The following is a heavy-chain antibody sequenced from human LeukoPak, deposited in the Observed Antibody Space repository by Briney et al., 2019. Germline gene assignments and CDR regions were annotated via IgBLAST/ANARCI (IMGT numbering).Heavy chain of an antibody. Sequence: PGRSLRLSCAASGFTFDDYAMHWVRQAPGKGLEWVSGISWNSGSIGYADSVKGRFTISRDNAKNSLYLQMNSLRAEDTALYYCAKDLRSDGYNFDYWGQGTLVTVSS. D-gene: IGHD5-24*01. CDR1: GFTFDDYA. J-gene: IGHJ4*02. V-gene: IGHV3-9*01. CDR3: AKDLRSDGYNFDY. CDR2: ISWNSGSI.